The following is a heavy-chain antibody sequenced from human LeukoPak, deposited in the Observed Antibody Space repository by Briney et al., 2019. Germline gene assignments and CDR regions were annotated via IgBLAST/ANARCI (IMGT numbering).Heavy chain of an antibody. CDR3: AKSVGDIVVVVAATYDY. D-gene: IGHD2-15*01. CDR1: GFTFSSYA. J-gene: IGHJ4*02. Sequence: GGSLRLSCAASGFTFSSYAMSWVRQAPGKGLEWVSAISGSGGSTYYADSVKGRFTISRDNSKNTLYLQKNSLRAEDTAVYYCAKSVGDIVVVVAATYDYWGQGTLVTVSS. CDR2: ISGSGGST. V-gene: IGHV3-23*01.